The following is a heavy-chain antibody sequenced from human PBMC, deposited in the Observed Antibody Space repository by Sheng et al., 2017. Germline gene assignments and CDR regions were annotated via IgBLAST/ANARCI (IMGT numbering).Heavy chain of an antibody. V-gene: IGHV3-53*01. CDR3: ARGLTTSSGQRGGFDY. Sequence: EVQLVESGGGLIQPGGSLRLSCAASGFTVSSNYMSWVRQAPGKGLEWVSVFYTGGNTYYADSVRGRFTISRDNSKNTLYLQMNTLRAEDTAVYYCARGLTTSSGQRGGFDYWGQGNTGHRLL. CDR1: GFTVSSNY. J-gene: IGHJ4*02. CDR2: FYTGGNT. D-gene: IGHD3-22*01.